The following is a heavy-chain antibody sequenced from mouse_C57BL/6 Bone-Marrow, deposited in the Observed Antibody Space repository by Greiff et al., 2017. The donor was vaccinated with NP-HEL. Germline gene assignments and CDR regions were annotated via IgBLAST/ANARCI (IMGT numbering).Heavy chain of an antibody. V-gene: IGHV1-62-2*01. CDR1: GYTFTEYT. Sequence: VQLQQSGAELVKPGASVKLSCKASGYTFTEYTIHWVKQRSGQGLERRGWLYPGSGSIKYNEKFKDKATLTADKSSSTVYMELSRLTSEDSAVYFCARHERIRLRRHGYFDVWGTGTTVTVSS. D-gene: IGHD2-4*01. CDR2: LYPGSGSI. J-gene: IGHJ1*03. CDR3: ARHERIRLRRHGYFDV.